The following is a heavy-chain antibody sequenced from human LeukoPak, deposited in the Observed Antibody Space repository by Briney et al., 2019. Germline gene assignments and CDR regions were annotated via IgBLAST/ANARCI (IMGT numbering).Heavy chain of an antibody. CDR1: EYTFTGYY. V-gene: IGHV1-2*02. J-gene: IGHJ4*02. CDR3: ARGFMITFGGVIVIFRD. CDR2: INPNSGGT. Sequence: GASVKVSCKASEYTFTGYYMHWVRQAPGQGLEWMGWINPNSGGTNYAQKFQGRVTMTRDTSISTAYMELSRLRSDDTAVYYCARGFMITFGGVIVIFRDWGQGTLVTVSS. D-gene: IGHD3-16*02.